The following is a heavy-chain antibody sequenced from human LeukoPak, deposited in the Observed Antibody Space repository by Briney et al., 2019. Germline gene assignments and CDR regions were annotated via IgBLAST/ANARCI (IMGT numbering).Heavy chain of an antibody. CDR2: IHADGVGT. CDR1: GFPFNTQD. D-gene: IGHD6-19*01. J-gene: IGHJ4*02. Sequence: PGGSLRLSCAASGFPFNTQDMRWVRQAPGKGLEWVSSIHADGVGTFDADSVRGRFTISRDNSKNTLDLQMNSLRVEDTAVYYCGKGRVSEWGQGTLVTVSS. V-gene: IGHV3-23*01. CDR3: GKGRVSE.